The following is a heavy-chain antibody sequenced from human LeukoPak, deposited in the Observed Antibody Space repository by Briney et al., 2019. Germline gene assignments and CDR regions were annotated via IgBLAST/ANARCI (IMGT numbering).Heavy chain of an antibody. D-gene: IGHD2-21*01. V-gene: IGHV1-2*02. CDR2: INPNSGGT. CDR3: ARLKTWGGTQPYDY. J-gene: IGHJ4*02. Sequence: ASVKVSCKASGYTFTGYYMHWVRQAPGRGLEWMGWINPNSGGTNYAQRFQGRVTMTRDTSISTAYMELSRLRSDDTAVYYCARLKTWGGTQPYDYWGQGTLVTVSS. CDR1: GYTFTGYY.